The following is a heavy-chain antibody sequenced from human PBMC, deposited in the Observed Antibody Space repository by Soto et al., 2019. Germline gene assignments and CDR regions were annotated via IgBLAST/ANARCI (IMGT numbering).Heavy chain of an antibody. D-gene: IGHD3-22*01. CDR3: ARDFGPYDSSGYWNDYYYYGMDV. Sequence: ASVKVSCKASGYTFTSYVSSLVRQASGQGLEWMGWISAYNGNTNYAQKLQGRVTMTTDTSTSTAYMELRSLGSDDTAVYYCARDFGPYDSSGYWNDYYYYGMDVWGQGTTVTVSS. CDR2: ISAYNGNT. CDR1: GYTFTSYV. V-gene: IGHV1-18*01. J-gene: IGHJ6*02.